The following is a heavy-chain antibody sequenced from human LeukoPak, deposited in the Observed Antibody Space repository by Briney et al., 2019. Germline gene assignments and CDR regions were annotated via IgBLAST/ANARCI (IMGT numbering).Heavy chain of an antibody. V-gene: IGHV3-20*01. CDR2: INWSGGTS. CDR1: GFTFDDYG. J-gene: IGHJ6*03. Sequence: TGGSLRLSCAASGFTFDDYGMSWVRQAPGKGLEWVSSINWSGGTSGYADSVKGRFTISRDNAKNSLYLQMNSLRAEDTALYHCARVIVGATADYYYYYMDVWGKGATVTISS. D-gene: IGHD1-26*01. CDR3: ARVIVGATADYYYYYMDV.